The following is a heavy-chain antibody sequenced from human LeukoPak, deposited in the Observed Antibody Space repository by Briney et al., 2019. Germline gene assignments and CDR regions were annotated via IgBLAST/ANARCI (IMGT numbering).Heavy chain of an antibody. V-gene: IGHV3-7*01. Sequence: GGSLRLSCAASGFTFSSHWMTWVRQAPGKGLEWVANIKEDGSKKNYVDSVKGRFTISRGNAKNLLYLQMNSLRAEDTAVYYCARDGWFGELDKDHFDYWGQGTLVTVSS. D-gene: IGHD3-10*01. CDR2: IKEDGSKK. CDR3: ARDGWFGELDKDHFDY. CDR1: GFTFSSHW. J-gene: IGHJ4*02.